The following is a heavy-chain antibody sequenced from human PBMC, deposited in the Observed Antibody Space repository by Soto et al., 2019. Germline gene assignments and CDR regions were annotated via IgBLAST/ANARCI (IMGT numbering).Heavy chain of an antibody. D-gene: IGHD4-17*01. V-gene: IGHV3-64*01. CDR3: ARGYGDDSPPFDY. CDR2: ISSNGGST. J-gene: IGHJ4*02. CDR1: GFTFSSYA. Sequence: GGSLRLSCAASGFTFSSYAMHWVRQAPGKGLEYVSAISSNGGSTYYANSVKGRFTISRDNSKNTLYLQMGSLRAEDMAVYYCARGYGDDSPPFDYCGQGTLVIVSS.